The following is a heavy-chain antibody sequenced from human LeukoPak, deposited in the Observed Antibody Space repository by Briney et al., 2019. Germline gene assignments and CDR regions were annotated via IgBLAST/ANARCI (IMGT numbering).Heavy chain of an antibody. V-gene: IGHV3-7*01. J-gene: IGHJ4*02. D-gene: IGHD2-15*01. Sequence: GGSLRLSCVASGFTFSNYWMSWVRQAPGKGLEWVANIKQDGSEQYYVDSVKGRFTVSRDNAKNSLHLQMNSLRAEDTAVYYCATDSPYDYWGQGTRVTVSS. CDR2: IKQDGSEQ. CDR1: GFTFSNYW. CDR3: ATDSPYDY.